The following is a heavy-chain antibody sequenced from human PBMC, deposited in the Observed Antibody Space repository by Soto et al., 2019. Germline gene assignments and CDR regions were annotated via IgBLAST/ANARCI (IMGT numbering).Heavy chain of an antibody. Sequence: SETLSLTCAVYGGSFSGYYWSWIRQPPWKGLEWIGEINHSGSTNYNPSLKSRVTISVDTSKNQFSLKLSSVTAADTAVYYCARGGGVNIAVAGTHYYGMDVWGQGTTVTVSS. D-gene: IGHD6-19*01. CDR3: ARGGGVNIAVAGTHYYGMDV. CDR2: INHSGST. V-gene: IGHV4-34*01. CDR1: GGSFSGYY. J-gene: IGHJ6*02.